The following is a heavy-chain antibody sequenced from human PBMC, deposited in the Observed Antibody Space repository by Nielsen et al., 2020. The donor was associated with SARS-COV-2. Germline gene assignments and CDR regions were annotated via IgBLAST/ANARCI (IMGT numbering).Heavy chain of an antibody. CDR1: GYTFTSYG. V-gene: IGHV1-18*01. CDR2: ISAYNGST. CDR3: ARTNDILTGYDY. D-gene: IGHD3-9*01. Sequence: ASVKVSCKASGYTFTSYGISWVRQAPGQGLEWMGWISAYNGSTNYAQKLQGRVTMTTDTSTSTAYMELRSLRSDDAAVYYCARTNDILTGYDYWGQGTLVTVSS. J-gene: IGHJ4*02.